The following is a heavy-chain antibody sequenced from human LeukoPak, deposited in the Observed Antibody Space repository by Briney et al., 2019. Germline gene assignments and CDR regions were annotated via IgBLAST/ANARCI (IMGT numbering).Heavy chain of an antibody. V-gene: IGHV1-46*01. CDR2: INPNGGTT. J-gene: IGHJ4*02. CDR1: GYIFTSYF. CDR3: TRAYYYDSSGYYPGGDY. D-gene: IGHD3-22*01. Sequence: ASVKVSCKASGYIFTSYFMHWVRQAPGQGLEWMGIINPNGGTTAYAEKFQGRVTMTRDTSTSTVYMELGSLRSEDTAVYYCTRAYYYDSSGYYPGGDYWGQGTLVTVSS.